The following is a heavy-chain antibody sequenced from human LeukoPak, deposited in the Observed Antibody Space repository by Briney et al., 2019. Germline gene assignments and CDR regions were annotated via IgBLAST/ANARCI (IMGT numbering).Heavy chain of an antibody. D-gene: IGHD2-2*01. CDR1: AYTSTTYD. V-gene: IGHV1-8*01. CDR3: ATAQPAAPTYYYYGMDV. Sequence: ASVKVSCKASAYTSTTYDVTWMRQATGQGLEWMQWLNPNSGDTDNEHRLLGRVTMARNTSIWTAYMEVHSLRFHDTAVYYCATAQPAAPTYYYYGMDVWGQGTTVTVSS. CDR2: LNPNSGDT. J-gene: IGHJ6*02.